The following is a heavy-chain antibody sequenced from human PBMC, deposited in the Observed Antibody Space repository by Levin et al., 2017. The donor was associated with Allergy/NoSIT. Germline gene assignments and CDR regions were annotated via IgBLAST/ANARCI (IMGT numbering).Heavy chain of an antibody. CDR3: ARGSDVRVAARLVWYFDL. J-gene: IGHJ2*01. CDR2: ISYDGSNK. V-gene: IGHV3-30*04. D-gene: IGHD6-6*01. Sequence: LSLTCAASGFTFNTYAMHWVRQAPGKGLEWVAVISYDGSNKYYADSVKGRFTISRDNSKNTLYLQMNSLRAEDTAVYYCARGSDVRVAARLVWYFDLWGRGTLVTVSS. CDR1: GFTFNTYA.